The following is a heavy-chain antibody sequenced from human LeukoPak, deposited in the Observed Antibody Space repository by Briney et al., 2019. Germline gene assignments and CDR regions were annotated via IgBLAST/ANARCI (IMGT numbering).Heavy chain of an antibody. CDR2: IRYDGNNK. D-gene: IGHD2-15*01. Sequence: GGSLRLSCEASGFTFSSYGMHWVRQAPGKGLEWVAFIRYDGNNKYYADSVKGRFTISRDNSKDALYLQMNSLRAEDMAVYYCAKSGGTNAGAFDIWGQGTMVTVSS. CDR3: AKSGGTNAGAFDI. J-gene: IGHJ3*02. CDR1: GFTFSSYG. V-gene: IGHV3-30*02.